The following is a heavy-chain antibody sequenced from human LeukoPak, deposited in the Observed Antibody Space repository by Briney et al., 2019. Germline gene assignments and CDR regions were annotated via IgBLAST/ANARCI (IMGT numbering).Heavy chain of an antibody. Sequence: SVKVSCKTSGGTFRSHIFSWVRQAPGQGLEWMGSITPVIDSARYAQKFQDRITITADTSTGTAYLHLSSLTSEDTAIYYCTRVNLRGSQYNWFDPWGQGTLVTVSS. V-gene: IGHV1-69*08. D-gene: IGHD1-26*01. CDR2: ITPVIDSA. J-gene: IGHJ5*02. CDR3: TRVNLRGSQYNWFDP. CDR1: GGTFRSHI.